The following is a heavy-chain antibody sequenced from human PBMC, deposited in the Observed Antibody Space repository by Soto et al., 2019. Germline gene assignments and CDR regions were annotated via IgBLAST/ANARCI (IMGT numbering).Heavy chain of an antibody. D-gene: IGHD6-19*01. CDR1: GFTFSSYG. CDR2: ISYDGSNK. V-gene: IGHV3-30*18. J-gene: IGHJ4*02. Sequence: QVQLVESGGGVVQPGRSLRLSCAASGFTFSSYGMHWVRQAPGKGLEWVAVISYDGSNKYYADSVKGRFTISRDNSKNTLYLQMNSLRAEDTAMYYCAKDRALYSSGWPNFDYWGQGTLVTVSS. CDR3: AKDRALYSSGWPNFDY.